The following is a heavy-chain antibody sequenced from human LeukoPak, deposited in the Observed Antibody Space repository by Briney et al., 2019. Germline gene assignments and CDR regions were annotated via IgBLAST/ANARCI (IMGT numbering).Heavy chain of an antibody. CDR2: ISGSGGST. Sequence: GGSLRLSCAASGFTFSSYAMSWVRQAPGKGLEWVSAISGSGGSTYYADFVKGRFTISRDNSKNTLYLQMNSLRAEDTAVYYCAKSSRDGYNPYYFDCWGQGTLVTVSS. V-gene: IGHV3-23*01. CDR3: AKSSRDGYNPYYFDC. D-gene: IGHD5-24*01. CDR1: GFTFSSYA. J-gene: IGHJ4*02.